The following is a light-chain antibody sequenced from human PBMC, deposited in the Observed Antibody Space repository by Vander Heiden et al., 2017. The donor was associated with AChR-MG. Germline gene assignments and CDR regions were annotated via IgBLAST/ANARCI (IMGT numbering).Light chain of an antibody. Sequence: DIVMTHSPDSLAVSLGERPTINCKSSQSVLYSSNNKNYLAWYQQKPGQPPKLLIYWASTRESGVPDRFSGSGSGTDFTLTISSLQAEDVAVYYCQQYFSTSGTFGQGTKLEIK. CDR1: QSVLYSSNNKNY. CDR2: WAS. CDR3: QQYFSTSGT. J-gene: IGKJ2*02. V-gene: IGKV4-1*01.